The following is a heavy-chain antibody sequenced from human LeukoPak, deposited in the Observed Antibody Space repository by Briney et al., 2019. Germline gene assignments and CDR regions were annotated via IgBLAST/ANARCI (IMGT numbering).Heavy chain of an antibody. Sequence: ASVKVTCKASGYTFTGYYMHWVRQAPGQGLEWMGWINPNSGGTNYAQDFYGRVTMTTAKYISTAYMELSRLRTDDTAVYYYAREGDSGYLAWGEGALVTVSS. J-gene: IGHJ5*02. CDR2: INPNSGGT. CDR1: GYTFTGYY. V-gene: IGHV1-2*02. CDR3: AREGDSGYLA. D-gene: IGHD5-12*01.